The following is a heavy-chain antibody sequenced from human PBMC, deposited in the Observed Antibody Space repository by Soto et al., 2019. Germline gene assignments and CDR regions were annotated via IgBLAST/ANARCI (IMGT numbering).Heavy chain of an antibody. D-gene: IGHD3-9*01. J-gene: IGHJ4*02. Sequence: ASVKVSCKASGGTVSSYAISWVRQAPGQGLEWMGGIIPVFGIANYAQKFQGRVTITADKSTSTAYMELSSLRSEDTAVYYCARGYYDILTGYYPPHFDYWGQGTLVTVSS. CDR2: IIPVFGIA. CDR1: GGTVSSYA. CDR3: ARGYYDILTGYYPPHFDY. V-gene: IGHV1-69*10.